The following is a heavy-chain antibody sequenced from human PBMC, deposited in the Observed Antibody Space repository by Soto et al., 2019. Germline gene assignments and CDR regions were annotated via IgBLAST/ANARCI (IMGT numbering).Heavy chain of an antibody. CDR2: ISGSGCST. Sequence: PGGSLRLSCAASVFTFSSYAMSWVRQSPGKGLEWVSAISGSGCSTYYADSVKGRFTISRDNSKNTLYMQMNSLRAEDTAVYYCAKVGYYSSTSCTDYWGQGTLVTVSS. CDR3: AKVGYYSSTSCTDY. V-gene: IGHV3-23*01. CDR1: VFTFSSYA. J-gene: IGHJ4*02. D-gene: IGHD2-2*01.